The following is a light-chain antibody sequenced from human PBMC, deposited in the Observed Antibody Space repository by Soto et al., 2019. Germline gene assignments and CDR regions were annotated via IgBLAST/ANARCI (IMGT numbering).Light chain of an antibody. CDR1: QSISSSY. Sequence: EIVLTQSPGTLSLSPGKRATLSCRASQSISSSYLAWYQQRPGQAPRLLIYGASSRATGIPDRFSGSGSGTDFTLTISRLEPEDFAVFYCHQYGSSPQTFGQGTKVDIK. CDR2: GAS. CDR3: HQYGSSPQT. J-gene: IGKJ1*01. V-gene: IGKV3-20*01.